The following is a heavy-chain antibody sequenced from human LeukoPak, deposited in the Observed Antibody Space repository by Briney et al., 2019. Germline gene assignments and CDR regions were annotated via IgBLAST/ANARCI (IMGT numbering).Heavy chain of an antibody. CDR3: ARNRDGYNDAYDI. J-gene: IGHJ3*02. CDR1: GYTFTNSY. V-gene: IGHV1-46*01. CDR2: INPDGGNT. D-gene: IGHD5-24*01. Sequence: AASVKVSCKASGYTFTNSYIHWVRQAPGQVLEWMGLINPDGGNTNYAQNFQGRVTLTRDTSTSTVYMELSSLRSEDTAIYYCARNRDGYNDAYDIWGQGTVVTVPS.